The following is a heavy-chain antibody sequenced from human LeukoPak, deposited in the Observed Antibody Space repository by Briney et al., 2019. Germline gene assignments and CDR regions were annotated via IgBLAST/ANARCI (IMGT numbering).Heavy chain of an antibody. D-gene: IGHD6-13*01. J-gene: IGHJ4*02. Sequence: GGSLRLSCAASGFTFSSYSMNWVRQAPGKGLEWVSSISSSSSYIYYADSVKGRFTISRDNAKNSLYLQMNSLRAEDTAVYYCARVKKAAAETSCDYWGQGTLVTVSS. CDR1: GFTFSSYS. V-gene: IGHV3-21*01. CDR3: ARVKKAAAETSCDY. CDR2: ISSSSSYI.